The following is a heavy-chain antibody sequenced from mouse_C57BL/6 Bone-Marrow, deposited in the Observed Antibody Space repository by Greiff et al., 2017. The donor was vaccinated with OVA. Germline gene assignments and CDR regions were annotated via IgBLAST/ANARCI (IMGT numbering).Heavy chain of an antibody. J-gene: IGHJ3*01. V-gene: IGHV14-4*01. CDR2: IDPENGDT. CDR1: GFNIKDDY. D-gene: IGHD2-4*01. CDR3: TGDYDWCAY. Sequence: EVMLVESGAELVRPGASVKLSCTASGFNIKDDYMHWVKQRPEQGLEWIGWIDPENGDTEYASKFQGKATITADTSSNTAYLQLSSLTSEDTAVYYCTGDYDWCAYWGQGTLVTVSA.